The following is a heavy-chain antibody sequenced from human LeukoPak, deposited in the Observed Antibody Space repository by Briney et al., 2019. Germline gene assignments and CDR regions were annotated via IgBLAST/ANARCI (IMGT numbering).Heavy chain of an antibody. CDR1: GGSISTYS. CDR3: ARSIIGTRSKFDY. D-gene: IGHD1/OR15-1a*01. J-gene: IGHJ4*02. CDR2: ISYSGST. Sequence: PSETLSLTCTVSGGSISTYSWSWIRQPPGKGLEWIGYISYSGSTNYNPSLKSRVTISLDTSKNQFALKLSSVTAADTAVYYCARSIIGTRSKFDYWGQGTLVTVSS. V-gene: IGHV4-59*08.